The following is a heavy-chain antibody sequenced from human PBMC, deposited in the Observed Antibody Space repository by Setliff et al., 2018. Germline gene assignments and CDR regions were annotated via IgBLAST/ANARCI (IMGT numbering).Heavy chain of an antibody. Sequence: SETLSLTCTVSGGSISSNSYYWGWIRQPPGKGLEWIGSIYYRGSTYYNPSLKSRVTISIDTSKNQFSLKLSSVTAADTAVYYCARGRIQLWKYYFDYWGQGTLVTVSS. CDR2: IYYRGST. CDR3: ARGRIQLWKYYFDY. D-gene: IGHD5-18*01. V-gene: IGHV4-39*07. J-gene: IGHJ4*02. CDR1: GGSISSNSYY.